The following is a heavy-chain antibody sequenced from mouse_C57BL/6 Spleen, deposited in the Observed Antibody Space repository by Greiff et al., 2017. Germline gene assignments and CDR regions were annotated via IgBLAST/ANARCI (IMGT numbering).Heavy chain of an antibody. CDR3: ARWGYGSSLLDY. D-gene: IGHD1-1*01. J-gene: IGHJ2*01. V-gene: IGHV1-64*01. Sequence: QVQLQQSGAELVKPGASVKLSCKASGYTFTSYWMHWVKQRPGQGLAWIGVLHPNSGSTNYNEKFKSKATLTVDKSSSTAYMQLSSRTSEDSAVYDCARWGYGSSLLDYWGQGTTLTVSS. CDR1: GYTFTSYW. CDR2: LHPNSGST.